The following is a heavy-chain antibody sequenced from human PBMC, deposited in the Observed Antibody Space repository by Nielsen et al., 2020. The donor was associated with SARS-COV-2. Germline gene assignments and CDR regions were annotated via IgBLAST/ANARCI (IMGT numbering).Heavy chain of an antibody. CDR2: ISYDGSNK. Sequence: GESLKISCAASGFTFSSYSMNWVRQAPGKGLEWVAVISYDGSNKYYADSVKGRFTISRDNSKNTLYLQMNSLRAEDTAMYYCARGIAAYWGQGTMVTVSS. J-gene: IGHJ3*01. CDR1: GFTFSSYS. V-gene: IGHV3-30*03. CDR3: ARGIAAY. D-gene: IGHD6-25*01.